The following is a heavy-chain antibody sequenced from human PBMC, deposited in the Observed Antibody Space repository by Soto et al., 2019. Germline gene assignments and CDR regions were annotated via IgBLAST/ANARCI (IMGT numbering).Heavy chain of an antibody. D-gene: IGHD3-16*01. CDR2: IYWDDDK. CDR3: ARGDLSDY. J-gene: IGHJ4*02. CDR1: GFSLSTSGVG. V-gene: IGHV2-5*02. Sequence: QITLKESGPTLVKPTQTLTLTCTFSGFSLSTSGVGVGWIRQPPGKALEWLALIYWDDDKRYSPSLKSRLSITNHTSKHHVVLTITNMDPVDTPTYYCARGDLSDYSGQGTLVTVSS.